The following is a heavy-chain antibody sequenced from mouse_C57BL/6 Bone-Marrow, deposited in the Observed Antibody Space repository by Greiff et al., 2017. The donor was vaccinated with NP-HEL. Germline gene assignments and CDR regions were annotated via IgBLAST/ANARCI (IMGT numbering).Heavy chain of an antibody. V-gene: IGHV1-19*01. D-gene: IGHD2-4*01. CDR1: GYTFTDYY. J-gene: IGHJ3*01. CDR3: ARLDYDYEFAY. Sequence: EVQLQQSGPVLVKPGASVKMSCKASGYTFTDYYMNWVKQSHGKSLEWIGVINPYNGGTSYNQKFKGKATLTVDKSSSTAYMELNSLTSEDSAVYNCARLDYDYEFAYWGQGTLVTVSA. CDR2: INPYNGGT.